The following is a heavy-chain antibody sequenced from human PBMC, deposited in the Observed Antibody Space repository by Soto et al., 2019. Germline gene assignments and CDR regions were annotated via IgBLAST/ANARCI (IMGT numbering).Heavy chain of an antibody. CDR2: ISNSGGRT. D-gene: IGHD4-17*01. J-gene: IGHJ4*02. V-gene: IGHV3-23*01. Sequence: HPGGSLRLSCAASGFAFSNYAMNWVRQAPGKGLEWVSVISNSGGRTYYADSVKGRFTISRDNSKNTLYLQMNSLRAEDTAVYYCAKADYGDYVDFDYWGQGTLVTVSS. CDR3: AKADYGDYVDFDY. CDR1: GFAFSNYA.